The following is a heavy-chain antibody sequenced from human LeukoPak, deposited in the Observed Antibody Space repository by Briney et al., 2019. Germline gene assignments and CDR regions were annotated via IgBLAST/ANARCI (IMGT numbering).Heavy chain of an antibody. Sequence: SETLSLTCTVSGGSISSYYWSWIRQPPGKGLEWIGYIYYSGSTNYNPSLKSRVTMSVDTSKNQFSLKLSSVTAADTAVYYCARSYYDFWSGAEYFQHWGQGTLVTVSS. V-gene: IGHV4-59*12. D-gene: IGHD3-3*01. CDR2: IYYSGST. CDR3: ARSYYDFWSGAEYFQH. CDR1: GGSISSYY. J-gene: IGHJ1*01.